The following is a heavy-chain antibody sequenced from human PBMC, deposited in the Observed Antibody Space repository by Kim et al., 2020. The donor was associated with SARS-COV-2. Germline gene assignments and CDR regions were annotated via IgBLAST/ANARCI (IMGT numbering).Heavy chain of an antibody. CDR1: GGSFSGYY. Sequence: SETLSLTCVVDGGSFSGYYWSWIRQPPGKGLEWIGEINLSEMTNYNPSLKSRVTISVDTSKKNLSLKLKSVTAADTAVYYCARGKMYTPRSSCLALWGLGTTVIVPS. V-gene: IGHV4-34*01. J-gene: IGHJ6*02. D-gene: IGHD6-13*01. CDR2: INLSEMT. CDR3: ARGKMYTPRSSCLAL.